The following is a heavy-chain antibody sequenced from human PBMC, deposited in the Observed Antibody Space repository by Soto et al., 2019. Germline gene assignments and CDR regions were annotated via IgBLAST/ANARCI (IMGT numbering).Heavy chain of an antibody. J-gene: IGHJ6*02. V-gene: IGHV3-21*01. Sequence: GGSLRLSCAASGFTFSSYSMNWVRQAPGKGLEWVSSISSSSSYIYYADSVKGRFTISRDNAKNSLYLQMNSLRAEDTAVYYCARDRNFWGGSTARYGMDVWGQGTTVTVS. CDR1: GFTFSSYS. CDR3: ARDRNFWGGSTARYGMDV. CDR2: ISSSSSYI. D-gene: IGHD3-3*01.